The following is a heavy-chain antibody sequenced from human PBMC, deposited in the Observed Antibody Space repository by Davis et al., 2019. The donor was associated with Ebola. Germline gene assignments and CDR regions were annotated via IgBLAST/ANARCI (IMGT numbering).Heavy chain of an antibody. J-gene: IGHJ4*01. Sequence: AASVKVSCKASGYTFTSYYMHWVRQAPGQGLEWMGCISAYNGNTNYAQKLQGRVTMTTDTSTRTAYMELRRLRSDDTAVYYCARESEQLALDYWGHGTLVTVSS. CDR3: ARESEQLALDY. D-gene: IGHD6-6*01. CDR1: GYTFTSYY. V-gene: IGHV1-18*04. CDR2: ISAYNGNT.